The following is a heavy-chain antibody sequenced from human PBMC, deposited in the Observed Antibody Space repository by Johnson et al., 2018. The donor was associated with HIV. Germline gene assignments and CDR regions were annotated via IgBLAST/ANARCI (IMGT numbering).Heavy chain of an antibody. CDR1: GFTFNSYI. J-gene: IGHJ3*02. CDR2: IISDVSSA. Sequence: VQLVESGGGVVQPGRSLRLSCAASGFTFNSYILHWVSQAPGKGLEWVARIISDVSSAIYTDSVTGRFTISRDNTKNTLYLQMNSLRAEDTAVYYCTTGAFHAYDMWGQGTMVTVSS. CDR3: TTGAFHAYDM. D-gene: IGHD2/OR15-2a*01. V-gene: IGHV3-74*02.